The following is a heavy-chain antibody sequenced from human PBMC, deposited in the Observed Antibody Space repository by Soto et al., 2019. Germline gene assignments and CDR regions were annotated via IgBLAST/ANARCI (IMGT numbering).Heavy chain of an antibody. V-gene: IGHV3-23*01. J-gene: IGHJ1*01. D-gene: IGHD6-19*01. CDR3: AKADGEQWLVPHLDN. Sequence: PGGSLRLSCEASGFNFKKFAMGWVRQAPGEGLEWVSGISCCGGSTFYADSVKGRFSLARDDSKNTLSLQLNSLRVEDTAHYYCAKADGEQWLVPHLDNWGQGTQGTVSS. CDR1: GFNFKKFA. CDR2: ISCCGGST.